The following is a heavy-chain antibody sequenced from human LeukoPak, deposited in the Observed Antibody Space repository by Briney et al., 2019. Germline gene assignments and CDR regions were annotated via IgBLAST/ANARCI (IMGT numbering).Heavy chain of an antibody. CDR3: AREPPDCSSTSCQPYYYYYYMDV. CDR1: GFTFSSYS. CDR2: ISSSSSYI. J-gene: IGHJ6*03. Sequence: GGSLRLSCAASGFTFSSYSMNWVRQAPGKGLELVSSISSSSSYIYYADSVKGRFTISRDNAKNSLYLQMNSLRAEDTAVYYCAREPPDCSSTSCQPYYYYYYMDVWGKGTTVTVSS. D-gene: IGHD2-2*01. V-gene: IGHV3-21*01.